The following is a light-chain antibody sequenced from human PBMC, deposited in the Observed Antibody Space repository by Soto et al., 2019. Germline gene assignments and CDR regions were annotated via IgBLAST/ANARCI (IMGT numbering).Light chain of an antibody. V-gene: IGKV3-15*01. CDR2: GAS. CDR1: QNVLSN. Sequence: EIVMTQSPATLSVSPGARATLSCRASQNVLSNLAWYQQKPGQAPRLLMYGASTRATGLPARFSGSGSGTQFTLTISSLQSEDFAVYYCQQYNNWPITFGQGTRLEIK. J-gene: IGKJ5*01. CDR3: QQYNNWPIT.